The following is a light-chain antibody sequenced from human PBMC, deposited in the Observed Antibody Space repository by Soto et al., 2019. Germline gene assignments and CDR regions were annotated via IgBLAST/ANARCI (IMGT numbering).Light chain of an antibody. Sequence: DIQMTQSPSTLSASVGDRVTITCRASQSINSWLAWYQQKPGKAPKLLIYDASGLESGVPSRFSGTGSGTKFTLTISSLQPGDFATYYCQQYNTYPCTFGQGTKVDIK. CDR1: QSINSW. V-gene: IGKV1-5*01. CDR3: QQYNTYPCT. J-gene: IGKJ2*02. CDR2: DAS.